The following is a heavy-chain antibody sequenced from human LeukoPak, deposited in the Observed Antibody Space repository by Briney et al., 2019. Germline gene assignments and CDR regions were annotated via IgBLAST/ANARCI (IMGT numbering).Heavy chain of an antibody. V-gene: IGHV3-7*01. CDR2: ISADGGET. D-gene: IGHD5-12*01. CDR1: GFTFSTYG. CDR3: ARERMCSGSWSTYPYDDY. J-gene: IGHJ4*02. Sequence: GGSLRLSCAASGFTFSTYGMGWVRQAPGKGLEWVADISADGGETYFVDSVKGRFTISRDNAKNTLYLQMNSLRAEDTASYCRARERMCSGSWSTYPYDDYWGGATL.